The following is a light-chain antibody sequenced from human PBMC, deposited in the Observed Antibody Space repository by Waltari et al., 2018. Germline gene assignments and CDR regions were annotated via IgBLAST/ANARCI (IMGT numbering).Light chain of an antibody. V-gene: IGLV1-47*01. CDR3: AAWDDTLSAVL. CDR1: RSNIGMNS. J-gene: IGLJ3*02. CDR2: RNN. Sequence: QSVLTQPPSASGTPGQRVTITCSGSRSNIGMNSVSWYQHLPGTTPKLLIYRNNQRPSGVPDRFSGSKSGTSASLAISGLRSEDEADYYCAAWDDTLSAVLFGGGTNLTVL.